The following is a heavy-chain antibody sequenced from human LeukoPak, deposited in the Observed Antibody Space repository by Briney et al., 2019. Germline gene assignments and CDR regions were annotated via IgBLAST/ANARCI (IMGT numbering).Heavy chain of an antibody. D-gene: IGHD2-15*01. V-gene: IGHV1-3*01. CDR3: AREAGIVVVVAAPHADGAFDI. CDR2: INAGNGNT. Sequence: GASVKVSCKASGYTFTSYAMHWVRQAPGQRLEWMGWINAGNGNTKYSQKFQGRVTITRDTSASTAYMELSSLRSEDTAVYYCAREAGIVVVVAAPHADGAFDIWGQGTMVTVSS. J-gene: IGHJ3*02. CDR1: GYTFTSYA.